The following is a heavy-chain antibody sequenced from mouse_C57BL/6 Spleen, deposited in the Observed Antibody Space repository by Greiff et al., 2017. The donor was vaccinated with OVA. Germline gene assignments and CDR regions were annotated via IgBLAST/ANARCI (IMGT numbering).Heavy chain of an antibody. J-gene: IGHJ4*01. V-gene: IGHV1-4*01. CDR2: INPSSGYT. Sequence: VQLQQSGAELARPGASVKMSCKASGYTFTSYTMHWVKQRPGQGLEWIGYINPSSGYTKYNQKFKDKATLTADKSYSTAYMQLSSLTSEDSAVYYCARGAPDGYLYAMDYWGQGTSVTVSS. D-gene: IGHD2-3*01. CDR3: ARGAPDGYLYAMDY. CDR1: GYTFTSYT.